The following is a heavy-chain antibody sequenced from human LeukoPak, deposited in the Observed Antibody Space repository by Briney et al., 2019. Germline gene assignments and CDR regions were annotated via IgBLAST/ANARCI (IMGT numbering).Heavy chain of an antibody. D-gene: IGHD3-22*01. Sequence: SETLSLTCTVPGDSISSGDYYWSWIRQPAGKGLEWIGRIYTSGSTNYNPSLKSRVTISVDTSKNQFSLKLTSVTAADTAVYYCARGPYKYDGSGAFDIWGQGTMVTVSS. V-gene: IGHV4-61*02. J-gene: IGHJ3*02. CDR2: IYTSGST. CDR1: GDSISSGDYY. CDR3: ARGPYKYDGSGAFDI.